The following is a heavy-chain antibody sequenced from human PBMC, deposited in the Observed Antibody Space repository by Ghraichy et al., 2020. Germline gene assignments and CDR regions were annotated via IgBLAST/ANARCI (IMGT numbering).Heavy chain of an antibody. Sequence: LSLTCAASGFTFSSYGMHWVRQAPGKGLEWVAVIWYDGSNKYYADSVKGRFTISRDNSKNTLYLQMNSLRAEDTAVYYCARGPYYYDSSGPDENFDYWGQGTLVTVSS. CDR3: ARGPYYYDSSGPDENFDY. CDR2: IWYDGSNK. CDR1: GFTFSSYG. D-gene: IGHD3-22*01. V-gene: IGHV3-33*01. J-gene: IGHJ4*02.